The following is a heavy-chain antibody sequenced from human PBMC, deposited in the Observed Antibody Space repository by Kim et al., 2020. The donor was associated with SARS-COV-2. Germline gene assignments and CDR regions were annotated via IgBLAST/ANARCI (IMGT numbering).Heavy chain of an antibody. CDR3: AREDSSSWYGHLCLDI. J-gene: IGHJ3*02. V-gene: IGHV1-3*01. CDR2: INAGNGNT. CDR1: GYTFTSYA. D-gene: IGHD6-13*01. Sequence: ASVKVSCKASGYTFTSYAMHWVRQAPGQRLEWMGWINAGNGNTKYSQKFQGRVTITRDTSASTAYMELSSLRSEDTAVYYCAREDSSSWYGHLCLDIWGQGTMVNVSS.